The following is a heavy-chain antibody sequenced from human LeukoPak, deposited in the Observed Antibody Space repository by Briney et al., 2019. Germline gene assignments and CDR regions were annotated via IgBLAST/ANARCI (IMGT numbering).Heavy chain of an antibody. D-gene: IGHD1-26*01. CDR2: ISWNSGSI. CDR1: GFTFDDYA. Sequence: GRSLRLACAASGFTFDDYAMHWVRQAPGKGLEWVSGISWNSGSIGYADSVKGRFTISRDNAKNSLYLQMNSLRAEDTALYYCAKALAGNSGSYYRDAFDIWGQGTMVTVSS. CDR3: AKALAGNSGSYYRDAFDI. J-gene: IGHJ3*02. V-gene: IGHV3-9*01.